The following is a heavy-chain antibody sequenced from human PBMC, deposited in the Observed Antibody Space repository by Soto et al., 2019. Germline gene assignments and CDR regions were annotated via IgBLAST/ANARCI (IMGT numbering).Heavy chain of an antibody. Sequence: EVQLLESGGGLVQPGGSLRLSCAASGFTFSSYAMTWVRQAPGKGLEWVSAISGSGGTTYHADSVKGRFTISRDNSEITLYLQMNSMRAEVAAVYYCAKTPYSSSSYYYYGMDVWGQGTTVTVSS. CDR3: AKTPYSSSSYYYYGMDV. CDR2: ISGSGGTT. V-gene: IGHV3-23*01. CDR1: GFTFSSYA. J-gene: IGHJ6*02. D-gene: IGHD6-6*01.